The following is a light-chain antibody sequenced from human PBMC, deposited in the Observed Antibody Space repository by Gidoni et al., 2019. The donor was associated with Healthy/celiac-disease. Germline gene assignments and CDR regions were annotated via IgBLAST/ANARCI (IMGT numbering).Light chain of an antibody. J-gene: IGKJ2*01. Sequence: EIVLTQSPGTLSLSPGERATLSCRASQSVSSSYLAWYQQNPGQAPRLLIYGASSRATGIPDRFSGSGSGTVFTLTISRLEPEDFAVYYCQQYGSSPRTFGQGTKLEIK. CDR1: QSVSSSY. CDR2: GAS. CDR3: QQYGSSPRT. V-gene: IGKV3-20*01.